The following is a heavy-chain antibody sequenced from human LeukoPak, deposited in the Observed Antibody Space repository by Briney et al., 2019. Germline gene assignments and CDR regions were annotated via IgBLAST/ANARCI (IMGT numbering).Heavy chain of an antibody. D-gene: IGHD7-27*01. J-gene: IGHJ6*02. V-gene: IGHV1-18*01. Sequence: GASVKVSCKASGYTFTSYGISWVRQAPGQGLEWMGWISAYNGNTNYAQKLQGRVTMTTDTSTSTAYMELRSLRSNDTAVYYCARAPGDGYYYYGMDVWGQGTTVTVSS. CDR1: GYTFTSYG. CDR3: ARAPGDGYYYYGMDV. CDR2: ISAYNGNT.